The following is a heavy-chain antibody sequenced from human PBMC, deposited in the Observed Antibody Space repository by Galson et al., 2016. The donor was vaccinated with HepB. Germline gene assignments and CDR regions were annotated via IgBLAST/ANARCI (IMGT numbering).Heavy chain of an antibody. J-gene: IGHJ4*02. Sequence: SLRPSCAGSGFTFSTYAMIWVRQAPGKGLEWVSVISGSGDTTYYADSGKGRFIITRDNSKPTLYLQMNSLRAEDTAVHYCAKGHGDDKGNYLDYWGQGAPVAVSS. D-gene: IGHD4-17*01. CDR3: AKGHGDDKGNYLDY. CDR1: GFTFSTYA. CDR2: ISGSGDTT. V-gene: IGHV3-23*01.